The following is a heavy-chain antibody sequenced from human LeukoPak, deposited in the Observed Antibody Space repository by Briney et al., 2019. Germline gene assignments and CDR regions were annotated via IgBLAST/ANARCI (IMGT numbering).Heavy chain of an antibody. D-gene: IGHD3-10*01. J-gene: IGHJ5*02. CDR2: IYTSGTI. Sequence: ASETLSLTCTVSGGSISSYYWSWIRQPAGTALEWIGRIYTSGTITYSPSLKSRVTMSVDTSKNQFSLKLSSVTAADTAVYYCARVPYYYGSGSYYWFDPWGQGTLVTVSS. CDR3: ARVPYYYGSGSYYWFDP. V-gene: IGHV4-4*07. CDR1: GGSISSYY.